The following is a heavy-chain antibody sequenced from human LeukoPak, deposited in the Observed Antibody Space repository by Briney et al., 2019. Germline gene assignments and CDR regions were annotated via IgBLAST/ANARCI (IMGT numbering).Heavy chain of an antibody. CDR1: GGSISSYY. V-gene: IGHV4-59*08. D-gene: IGHD2-21*02. Sequence: SETLSLTCTVSGGSISSYYWSWIRQPPGKGLEWIGYIYYSGSTNYNPSLKSRVSISVDTSKNQFSLKLSSVTAADTAVYYCARWYGDHKRYFDYWGQGTMVTVSS. CDR3: ARWYGDHKRYFDY. CDR2: IYYSGST. J-gene: IGHJ4*02.